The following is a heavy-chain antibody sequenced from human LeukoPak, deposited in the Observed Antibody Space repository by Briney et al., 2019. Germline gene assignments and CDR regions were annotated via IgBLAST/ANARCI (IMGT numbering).Heavy chain of an antibody. CDR2: IYYSGST. CDR3: ARNKLSGTTDY. CDR1: GGSISSSSYY. Sequence: SETLSLTCTVSGGSISSSSYYWGWIRQPPGKGLEWIGSIYYSGSTYYNPSLKSRVTISVDTSKNQFSLKLSSVTAADTGVYYCARNKLSGTTDYWGQGTLVTVSS. V-gene: IGHV4-39*07. D-gene: IGHD1-7*01. J-gene: IGHJ4*02.